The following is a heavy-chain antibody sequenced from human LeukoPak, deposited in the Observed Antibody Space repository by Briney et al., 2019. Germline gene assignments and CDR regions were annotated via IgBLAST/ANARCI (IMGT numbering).Heavy chain of an antibody. Sequence: GGYLRLSCAASGFTFSSYAMSWVRQAPGEGLEWVSAISGSGGSTYYADSVKGRFTISRDNSKNTLYLQMNSLRAEDTAVYYCAKIGGYYDFWSGYFSTIDYWGQGTLVTVSS. CDR3: AKIGGYYDFWSGYFSTIDY. CDR1: GFTFSSYA. J-gene: IGHJ4*02. V-gene: IGHV3-23*01. D-gene: IGHD3-3*01. CDR2: ISGSGGST.